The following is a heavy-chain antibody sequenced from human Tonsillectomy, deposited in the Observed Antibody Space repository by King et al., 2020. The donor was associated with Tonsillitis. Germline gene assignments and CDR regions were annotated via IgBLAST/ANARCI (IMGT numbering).Heavy chain of an antibody. V-gene: IGHV3-23*04. J-gene: IGHJ3*02. CDR3: ANLYYYDSSGNAFDI. CDR1: GFTFSIYA. Sequence: VQLVESGGGLVQPGGSLRLSCAASGFTFSIYAMSWVRQAPGKVLEWVSTISDSGGSTYYADSVKGRFTISRDNPKNTLSLQMNSLRAEDTAVYYCANLYYYDSSGNAFDIWGQGTMVTVSS. CDR2: ISDSGGST. D-gene: IGHD3-22*01.